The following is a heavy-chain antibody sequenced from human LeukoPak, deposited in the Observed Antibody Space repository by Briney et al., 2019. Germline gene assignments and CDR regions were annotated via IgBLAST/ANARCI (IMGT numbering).Heavy chain of an antibody. D-gene: IGHD2-15*01. V-gene: IGHV1-69*04. CDR2: IIPILGIA. CDR1: GGTFSSYA. Sequence: GSSVKVSCKASGGTFSSYAISWVRQAPGQGLEWMGRIIPILGIANYAQKFQGRVTITADKSTSTAYMELSSLRSEDTAVYYCARGWGSGGLIDYWGQGTLVTVSS. CDR3: ARGWGSGGLIDY. J-gene: IGHJ4*02.